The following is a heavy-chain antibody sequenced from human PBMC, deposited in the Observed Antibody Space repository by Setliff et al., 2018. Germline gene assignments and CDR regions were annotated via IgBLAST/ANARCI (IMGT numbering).Heavy chain of an antibody. D-gene: IGHD4-17*01. J-gene: IGHJ4*02. CDR1: GYSISSGYY. V-gene: IGHV4-38-2*01. Sequence: SETLSLTCAVSGYSISSGYYWGWIRQPPGKGLEWIGSIYHSGSTYYNPSLESRVTISVDTSKNQLSLKLNSVTAADTAVYYCARQIDYGDFQYFDYWGQGTLVTVSS. CDR3: ARQIDYGDFQYFDY. CDR2: IYHSGST.